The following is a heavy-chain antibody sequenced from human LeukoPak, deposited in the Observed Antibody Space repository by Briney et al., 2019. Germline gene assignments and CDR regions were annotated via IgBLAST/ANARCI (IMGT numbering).Heavy chain of an antibody. CDR1: NYSISGSNW. CDR2: IYYSGAT. Sequence: SDTLSLTCTVSNYSISGSNWWGWIRPPPGKGLEWIAYIYYSGATYYNTLFRSRATVSGDMSENHFALKLTSVTAVDTAVYYCASTGNWDDLGVDFWGQGIPVTVSS. CDR3: ASTGNWDDLGVDF. V-gene: IGHV4-28*01. D-gene: IGHD1-1*01. J-gene: IGHJ4*02.